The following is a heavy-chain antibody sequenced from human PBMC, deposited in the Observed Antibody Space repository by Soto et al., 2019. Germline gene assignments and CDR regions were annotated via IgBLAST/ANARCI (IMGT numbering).Heavy chain of an antibody. CDR2: IIPIFGTA. J-gene: IGHJ6*02. CDR1: GGTFSSYA. V-gene: IGHV1-69*13. D-gene: IGHD2-15*01. CDR3: ARAFSGGSCYSVVCYYYGMDV. Sequence: ASVKVSCKASGGTFSSYAISWVRQAPGQGLEWMGGIIPIFGTANYAQKFQGRVTITADESTSTAYMELSSLRSEDTAVYYCARAFSGGSCYSVVCYYYGMDVWGQGTTVTV.